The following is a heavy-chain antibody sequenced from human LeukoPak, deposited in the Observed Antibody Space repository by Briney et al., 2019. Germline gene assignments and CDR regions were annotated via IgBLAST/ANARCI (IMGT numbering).Heavy chain of an antibody. V-gene: IGHV1-2*06. J-gene: IGHJ3*02. CDR2: INPNSGGT. Sequence: ASVKVSCKASGYTFTGYYMHWVRQAPGQGLEWMGRINPNSGGTNYAQKFQGRVTMTRDTSISTAYMELSRLRSDDTAVYYCAIDSVVVNDDAFDIWGQGTMVTVSS. D-gene: IGHD3-22*01. CDR1: GYTFTGYY. CDR3: AIDSVVVNDDAFDI.